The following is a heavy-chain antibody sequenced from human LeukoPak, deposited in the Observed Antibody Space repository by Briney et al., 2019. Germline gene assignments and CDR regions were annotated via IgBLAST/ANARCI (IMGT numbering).Heavy chain of an antibody. CDR2: ISSSSSYI. D-gene: IGHD1-14*01. CDR1: GFTFSSYS. J-gene: IGHJ6*03. Sequence: GGSLRLSCAASGFTFSSYSMNWVRQAPGKGLEWVSSISSSSSYIYYADSVKGRFTISRDNAKNSLYPQMNSLRAEDTAVYYCARDQAEGFPYYYYYMDVWGKGTTVTVSS. V-gene: IGHV3-21*01. CDR3: ARDQAEGFPYYYYYMDV.